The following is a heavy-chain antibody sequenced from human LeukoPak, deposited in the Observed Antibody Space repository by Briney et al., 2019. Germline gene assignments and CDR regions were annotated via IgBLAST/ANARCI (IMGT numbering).Heavy chain of an antibody. CDR1: GFTFSDYY. D-gene: IGHD4-17*01. V-gene: IGHV3-23*01. Sequence: GGSLRLSCAASGFTFSDYYMSWVRQAPGKGLEWVSAISGSGGSTYYADSVKGRFTISRDNSKNTLYLQMNSLRAEDTAVYYCAKGEFRLTTVTRPESWGQGTLVTVSS. CDR3: AKGEFRLTTVTRPES. J-gene: IGHJ4*02. CDR2: ISGSGGST.